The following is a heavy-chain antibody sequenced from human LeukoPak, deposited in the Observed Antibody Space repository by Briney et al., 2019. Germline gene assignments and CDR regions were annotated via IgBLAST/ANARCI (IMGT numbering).Heavy chain of an antibody. CDR3: AKEGSSWSTFDY. V-gene: IGHV3-9*03. D-gene: IGHD6-13*01. CDR1: GFTFSSYA. Sequence: GGSLGLSCAASGFTFSSYAMSWFRQAPGKALDWVSGISWNSRSIAYADSVKGRFTISRDNAKNSLYLQMNSLRAEDMALYYCAKEGSSWSTFDYWGQGTLVTVSS. J-gene: IGHJ4*02. CDR2: ISWNSRSI.